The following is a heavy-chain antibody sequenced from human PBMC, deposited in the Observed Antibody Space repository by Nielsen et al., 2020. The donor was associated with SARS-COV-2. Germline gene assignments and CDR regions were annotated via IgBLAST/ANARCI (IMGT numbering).Heavy chain of an antibody. CDR2: ISSSGSTI. D-gene: IGHD5-12*01. Sequence: GGSLRLSCAASGFTFSDYYMSWIRQAPGKGLEWVSYISSSGSTIYYADSVKGRFTISRDNAKNSLYLQMNSLRAEDTAVYYCARCHIVATICWFDPWGQGTLVTVSS. V-gene: IGHV3-11*04. J-gene: IGHJ5*02. CDR3: ARCHIVATICWFDP. CDR1: GFTFSDYY.